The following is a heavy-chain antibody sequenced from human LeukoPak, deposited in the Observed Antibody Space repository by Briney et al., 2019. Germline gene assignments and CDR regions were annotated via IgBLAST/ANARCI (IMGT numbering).Heavy chain of an antibody. D-gene: IGHD6-6*01. Sequence: SVKVSCKASGGTFSSYAISWVRHAPGQGLEWMGGIIPIFGTANYAQKFQGRVTITTDESTSTAYMELSSLRSEDTAVYYCARDQPQYSRSKSAFDIWGQGTMVTVSS. V-gene: IGHV1-69*05. CDR1: GGTFSSYA. J-gene: IGHJ3*02. CDR2: IIPIFGTA. CDR3: ARDQPQYSRSKSAFDI.